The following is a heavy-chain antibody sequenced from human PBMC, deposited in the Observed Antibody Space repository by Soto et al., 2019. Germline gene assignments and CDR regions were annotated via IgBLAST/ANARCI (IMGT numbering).Heavy chain of an antibody. Sequence: SETLSLTCTVSGGSISSSTSYWGWIRQPPGKGLEWIGTIFDSGTTYYNPSLESRVTISLDTSKNQFSLKLSSVTAADTAVYYCARRYGSSFDYWGQGTLVTVSS. J-gene: IGHJ4*02. CDR3: ARRYGSSFDY. CDR2: IFDSGTT. CDR1: GGSISSSTSY. D-gene: IGHD3-10*01. V-gene: IGHV4-39*07.